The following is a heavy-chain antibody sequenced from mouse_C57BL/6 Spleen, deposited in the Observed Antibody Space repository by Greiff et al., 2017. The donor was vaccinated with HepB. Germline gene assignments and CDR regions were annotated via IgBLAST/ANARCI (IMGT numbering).Heavy chain of an antibody. CDR3: TTLTGTRGFAY. CDR1: GFNIKDDY. V-gene: IGHV14-4*01. D-gene: IGHD4-1*01. J-gene: IGHJ3*01. Sequence: DVKLQESGAELVRPGASVKLSCTASGFNIKDDYMHWVKQRPEQGLEWIGWIDPENGDTEYASKFQGKATITADTSSNTAYLQLSSLTSEDTAVYYCTTLTGTRGFAYWGQGTLVTVSA. CDR2: IDPENGDT.